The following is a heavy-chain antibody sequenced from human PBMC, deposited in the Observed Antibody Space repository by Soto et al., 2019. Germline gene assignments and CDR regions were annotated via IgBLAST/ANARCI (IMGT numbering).Heavy chain of an antibody. V-gene: IGHV1-58*02. D-gene: IGHD2-15*01. J-gene: IGHJ3*02. CDR2: IVVGSGNT. CDR3: AAVDLRLAANRAFDI. CDR1: GFTFTSSA. Sequence: SVKASCKASGFTFTSSAMQWVRQARGQRLEWIGWIVVGSGNTNYAQKFQERVTTTRDMSTSTAYMELSSLRSEDTAVYYSAAVDLRLAANRAFDIWGQGTMVTVS.